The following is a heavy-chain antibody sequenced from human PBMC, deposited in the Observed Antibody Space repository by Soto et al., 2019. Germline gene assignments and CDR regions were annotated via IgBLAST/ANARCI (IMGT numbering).Heavy chain of an antibody. CDR1: GFTFSSYG. J-gene: IGHJ4*02. CDR2: ISYDGSNK. Sequence: QVQLVESGGGVVQPGRSLRLSCAASGFTFSSYGMHWVRQAPGKGLEWVAVISYDGSNKYYADSVKGRFTISRDNSKNXLXPQMNSLRAEDTAVYYCAKDPRYYDSSGYGIRYFDYWGQGTLVTVSS. V-gene: IGHV3-30*18. CDR3: AKDPRYYDSSGYGIRYFDY. D-gene: IGHD3-22*01.